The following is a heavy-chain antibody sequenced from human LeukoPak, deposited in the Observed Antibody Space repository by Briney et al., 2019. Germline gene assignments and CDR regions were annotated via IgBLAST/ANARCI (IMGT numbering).Heavy chain of an antibody. Sequence: GASVKVSCKASGGTFISYAISWVRQAPGQGLEWMGGIIPVFGTANYAQKFQGRVTITADESTSTAYMELSSLRSEDTAVYYCARDGEIAAGYGWFDPWGQGTLVTVSS. V-gene: IGHV1-69*13. CDR3: ARDGEIAAGYGWFDP. D-gene: IGHD6-25*01. J-gene: IGHJ5*02. CDR2: IIPVFGTA. CDR1: GGTFISYA.